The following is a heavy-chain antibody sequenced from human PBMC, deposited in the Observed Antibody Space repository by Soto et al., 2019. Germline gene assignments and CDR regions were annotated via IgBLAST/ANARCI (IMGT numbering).Heavy chain of an antibody. CDR2: IKQDGSEK. J-gene: IGHJ4*02. CDR1: GFTFSSYW. CDR3: ASGWSGYYTDY. Sequence: EVQLVESGGGLVQPGGSLRLSCAASGFTFSSYWMSWVRQAPGKGLEWVANIKQDGSEKYYVDSVKGRFTISRDNAKNSLYLQMNSLRAEDTAVYYCASGWSGYYTDYWGQGSLVTVSS. D-gene: IGHD3-3*01. V-gene: IGHV3-7*05.